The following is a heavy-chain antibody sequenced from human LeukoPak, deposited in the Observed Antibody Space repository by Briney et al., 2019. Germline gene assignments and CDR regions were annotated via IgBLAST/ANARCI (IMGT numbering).Heavy chain of an antibody. J-gene: IGHJ3*02. CDR2: ISSSGSTT. CDR1: GFTFSSYE. D-gene: IGHD5-18*01. CDR3: ARAGTIQLWFNPAFDI. Sequence: PGGSLRLSCAASGFTFSSYEMNWVRQAPGKGLEWVSYISSSGSTTYYADSVKGRFTISRDNAKNSLYLQMNSLRAEDTAVYYCARAGTIQLWFNPAFDIWGQGTMVTVSS. V-gene: IGHV3-48*03.